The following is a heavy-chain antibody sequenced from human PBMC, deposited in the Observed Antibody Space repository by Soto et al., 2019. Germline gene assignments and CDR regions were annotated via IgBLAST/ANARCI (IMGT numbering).Heavy chain of an antibody. CDR2: IKQDGSEK. CDR1: GFTFSSYW. J-gene: IGHJ4*02. Sequence: GGSLRLSCAASGFTFSSYWMSWVRQAPGKGLEWVANIKQDGSEKYYVDSVKGRFTISRDNAKNSLYLQMNSLRAEDTAVYYCARDRAGIGLLWFGELAGFDYWGQGTLVTVSS. V-gene: IGHV3-7*04. D-gene: IGHD3-10*01. CDR3: ARDRAGIGLLWFGELAGFDY.